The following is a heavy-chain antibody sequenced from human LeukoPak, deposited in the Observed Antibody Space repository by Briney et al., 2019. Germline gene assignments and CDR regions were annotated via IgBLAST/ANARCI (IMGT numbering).Heavy chain of an antibody. V-gene: IGHV1-24*01. D-gene: IGHD1-26*01. J-gene: IGHJ4*02. CDR1: GYTLTELS. CDR2: FDPEDGET. Sequence: ASVKVSCKVSGYTLTELSMHWVRQAPGEGLEWMGGFDPEDGETIYAQKFQGRVTMTEDTSTDTAYMELSSLRSEDTAVYYCATGGSGSYVPDYWGQGTLVTVSS. CDR3: ATGGSGSYVPDY.